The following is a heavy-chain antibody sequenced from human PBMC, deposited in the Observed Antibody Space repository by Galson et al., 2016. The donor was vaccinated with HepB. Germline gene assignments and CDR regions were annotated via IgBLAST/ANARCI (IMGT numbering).Heavy chain of an antibody. D-gene: IGHD2/OR15-2a*01. CDR2: IHHRGNT. J-gene: IGHJ4*02. CDR1: GGSFGAYH. V-gene: IGHV4-34*01. CDR3: ARHGFYRQDY. Sequence: SETLSLTCAVYGGSFGAYHWNWIRQPPGKGLEWIGEIHHRGNTNYSPTLKSRVTISVDTSKKEVSLKLSSVTAADMAVYYCARHGFYRQDYWGQGILVTVSS.